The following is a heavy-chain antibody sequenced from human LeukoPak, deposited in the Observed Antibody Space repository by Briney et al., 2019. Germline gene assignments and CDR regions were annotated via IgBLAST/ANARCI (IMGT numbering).Heavy chain of an antibody. V-gene: IGHV4-59*01. J-gene: IGHJ4*02. CDR1: GDSISSYY. Sequence: SETLSLTCIVSGDSISSYYWSWIRQPPGKGLEWIGYIYYSGSTNYNPSLKSRVTISVDTSKNQFSLKLSSVTAADTAVYYCARHTPGGDPLRFLSPWGQGTLVTVSS. CDR3: ARHTPGGDPLRFLSP. CDR2: IYYSGST. D-gene: IGHD3-3*01.